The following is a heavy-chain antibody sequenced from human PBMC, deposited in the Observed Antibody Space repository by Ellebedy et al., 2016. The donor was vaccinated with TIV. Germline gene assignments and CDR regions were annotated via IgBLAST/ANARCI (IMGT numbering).Heavy chain of an antibody. CDR2: LNPNSGGT. Sequence: AASVKVSCKASGYTLSDYYIHWVRQAPGQGLEWMGWLNPNSGGTNYAQKFQGRVTMTRDTSINTAYMELSRLGSDDPALYFSARDGRDYYDRSGHDYWGQGTLVTVSS. V-gene: IGHV1-2*02. CDR3: ARDGRDYYDRSGHDY. D-gene: IGHD3-22*01. J-gene: IGHJ4*02. CDR1: GYTLSDYY.